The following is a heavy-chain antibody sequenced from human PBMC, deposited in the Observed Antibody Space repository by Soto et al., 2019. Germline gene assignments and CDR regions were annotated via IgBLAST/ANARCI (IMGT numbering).Heavy chain of an antibody. D-gene: IGHD2-15*01. J-gene: IGHJ4*02. CDR2: INADNGNT. CDR1: GYTFTSYA. Sequence: QVQLVQSGAEVKKPGASVKVSCKASGYTFTSYAIRWVRQAPGQRLEWMGWINADNGNTIYSQNFQGRVTITRDTSASTAYMELSSLRSEDTAVYYCARGTCSGGSCYSFHFEYWGQGTLVTVSS. CDR3: ARGTCSGGSCYSFHFEY. V-gene: IGHV1-3*01.